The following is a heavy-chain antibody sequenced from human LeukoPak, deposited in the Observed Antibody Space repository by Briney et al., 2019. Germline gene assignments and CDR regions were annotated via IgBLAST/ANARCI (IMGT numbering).Heavy chain of an antibody. V-gene: IGHV1-46*01. CDR3: ARSDYNDYRGLGF. D-gene: IGHD4-11*01. CDR2: IITSSGST. CDR1: GYAFTSYH. J-gene: IGHJ4*02. Sequence: ASVKVSCKASGYAFTSYHIHWMRPAPGQGLGWMGIIITSSGSTTYAQKFRGRVTMTRDTSTSTVYMELSSLTSDDTAVYFCARSDYNDYRGLGFWGQGTLVTVSS.